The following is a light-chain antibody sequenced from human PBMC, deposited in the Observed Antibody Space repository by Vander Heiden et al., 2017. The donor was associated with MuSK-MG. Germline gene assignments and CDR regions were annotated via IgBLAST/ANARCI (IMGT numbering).Light chain of an antibody. CDR3: SSYTSGSTLVV. Sequence: QSALTQPASVSGSPGQSITISCTGTSSDVGAYNYVSWYQQHPGKAPKLMIYDVSNRPSGVSNRFSGSKSGNTASLTISGLRAEDEADYYCSSYTSGSTLVVFGGGTELTVL. J-gene: IGLJ2*01. CDR2: DVS. CDR1: SSDVGAYNY. V-gene: IGLV2-14*03.